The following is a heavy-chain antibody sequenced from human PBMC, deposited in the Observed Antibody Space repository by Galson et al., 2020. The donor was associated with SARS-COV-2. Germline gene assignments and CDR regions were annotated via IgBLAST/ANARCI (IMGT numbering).Heavy chain of an antibody. V-gene: IGHV3-73*01. CDR2: IKSKANNYAT. J-gene: IGHJ3*02. CDR1: GLTFSDSP. Sequence: GGSLRLSCATSGLTFSDSPIHWVRQASGKGLEWVGRIKSKANNYATAYAASLKGRFTISRDDSKNTAYLQMNSLKIEDTAVYYGTRVPPDSNSFWDAFDIWVQGTMVTVSS. D-gene: IGHD6-6*01. CDR3: TRVPPDSNSFWDAFDI.